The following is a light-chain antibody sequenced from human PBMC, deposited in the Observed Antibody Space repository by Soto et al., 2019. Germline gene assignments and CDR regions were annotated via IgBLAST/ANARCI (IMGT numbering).Light chain of an antibody. V-gene: IGLV2-8*01. Sequence: QSVLTQPPSASGSPGQSVTISCIGTSSDVGGYNYVSWYQQHPGKAPKLMIYEVSKRRSGVPDRFSGSKSGNTASLTVSGLQAEDEADYYCSSYAASNNLGVFGGGTKLTVL. CDR1: SSDVGGYNY. CDR3: SSYAASNNLGV. J-gene: IGLJ2*01. CDR2: EVS.